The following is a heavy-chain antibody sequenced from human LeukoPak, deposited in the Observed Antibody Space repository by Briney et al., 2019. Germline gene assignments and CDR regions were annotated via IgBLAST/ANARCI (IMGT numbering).Heavy chain of an antibody. J-gene: IGHJ4*02. CDR3: AKDLTYRATTPEY. CDR1: GFTFSSFA. CDR2: MSGGGDST. D-gene: IGHD2-15*01. Sequence: PGGSLRLSCAASGFTFSSFAMTWVRQAPGKGLEWVSAMSGGGDSTYYADSVKGRFTISRDNSKNTLYLQMNSLRAEDTAVYYCAKDLTYRATTPEYWGQGTLVIVSS. V-gene: IGHV3-23*01.